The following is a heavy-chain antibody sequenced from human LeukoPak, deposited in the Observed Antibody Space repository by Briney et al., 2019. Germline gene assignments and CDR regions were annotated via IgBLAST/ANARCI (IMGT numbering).Heavy chain of an antibody. CDR3: STNYYDSRGYRHFDY. Sequence: PGGSLRLSCAASGFTFSGSAMHWVRRASGKGLEWVGRIRSKANNYATAYAASVKGRFTISRDDSNNTAYLQMNSLKTEDTAVYFCSTNYYDSRGYRHFDYWGQGTLVTVSS. V-gene: IGHV3-73*01. D-gene: IGHD3-22*01. CDR2: IRSKANNYAT. J-gene: IGHJ4*02. CDR1: GFTFSGSA.